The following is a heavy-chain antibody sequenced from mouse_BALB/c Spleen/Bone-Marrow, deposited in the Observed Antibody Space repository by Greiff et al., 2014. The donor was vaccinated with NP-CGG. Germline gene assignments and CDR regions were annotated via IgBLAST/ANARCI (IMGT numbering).Heavy chain of an antibody. CDR1: GFNIEDTY. CDR3: AEITTAAYYVMDY. J-gene: IGHJ4*01. D-gene: IGHD1-2*01. Sequence: DVKLQESGAELVKPGASVKLSCTASGFNIEDTYMHWVKQRPEQGLEWIGRIDPANGNTKYDPKFQGKATITADTSSNTAYLQLSSLTSEDTAVYYCAEITTAAYYVMDYWGQGTSVTVSS. V-gene: IGHV14-3*02. CDR2: IDPANGNT.